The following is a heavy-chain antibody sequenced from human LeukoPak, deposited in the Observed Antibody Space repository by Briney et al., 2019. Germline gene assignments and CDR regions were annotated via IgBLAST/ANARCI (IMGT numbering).Heavy chain of an antibody. D-gene: IGHD6-19*01. CDR3: AKVGSSAWYAVAAFDI. V-gene: IGHV4-30-4*01. J-gene: IGHJ3*02. CDR2: IYYSGST. CDR1: GGSISSGDYY. Sequence: SETLSLTCTVSGGSISSGDYYWSWIRQPPGKGLEWIGYIYYSGSTYYNPSLKSRVTISVDTSKNQFSLKLSSVTAADTAVYYCAKVGSSAWYAVAAFDIWGQGTMVTVSS.